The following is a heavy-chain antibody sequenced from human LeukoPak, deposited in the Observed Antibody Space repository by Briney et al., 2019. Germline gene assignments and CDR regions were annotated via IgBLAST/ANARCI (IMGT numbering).Heavy chain of an antibody. V-gene: IGHV4-4*02. CDR2: IYHSGST. CDR1: GGSISSSNW. D-gene: IGHD6-13*01. Sequence: PSEALSLTCAVSGGSISSSNWWSWVRQPPGKGLEWIGEIYHSGSTNYNPSLKSRVTISVDKSKNQFSLKLSSVTAADTAVYYCAGLIAAAGPFDYWGQGTLVTVSS. CDR3: AGLIAAAGPFDY. J-gene: IGHJ4*02.